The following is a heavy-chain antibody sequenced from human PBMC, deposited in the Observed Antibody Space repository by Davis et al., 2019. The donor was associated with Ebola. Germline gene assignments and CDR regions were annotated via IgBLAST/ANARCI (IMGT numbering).Heavy chain of an antibody. D-gene: IGHD6-19*01. CDR3: ARVSVAGYGDYYYGMDV. CDR1: GYTFTGFY. CDR2: INPNTGGT. J-gene: IGHJ6*02. Sequence: ASVKVSCKASGYTFTGFYIHWARQAPGQGLEWLGWINPNTGGTNLAQKFQGWVTLTRDTSISTAYMELSRLRSDDTAVYYCARVSVAGYGDYYYGMDVWGQGTTVTVSS. V-gene: IGHV1-2*04.